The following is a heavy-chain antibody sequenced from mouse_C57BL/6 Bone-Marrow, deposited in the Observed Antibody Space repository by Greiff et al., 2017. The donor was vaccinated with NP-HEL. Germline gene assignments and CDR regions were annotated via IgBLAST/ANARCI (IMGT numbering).Heavy chain of an antibody. V-gene: IGHV2-4*01. J-gene: IGHJ4*01. Sequence: VMLVESGPGLVQPSQSLSITCTVSGFSLTSYGVHWVRQPPGKGLEWLGVIWSGGSTDYNAAFISRLSISKDNSKSQVFFKMNSLQADDTAIYYCAKNPWEHAMDYWGQGTSVTVSS. CDR3: AKNPWEHAMDY. CDR1: GFSLTSYG. D-gene: IGHD4-1*01. CDR2: IWSGGST.